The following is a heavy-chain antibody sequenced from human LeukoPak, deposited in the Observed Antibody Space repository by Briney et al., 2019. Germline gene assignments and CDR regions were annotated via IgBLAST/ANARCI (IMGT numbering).Heavy chain of an antibody. CDR3: AKDYCSSTSCYATY. D-gene: IGHD2-2*01. CDR2: IRYDGSNK. CDR1: GFTFCNYG. J-gene: IGHJ4*02. V-gene: IGHV3-30*02. Sequence: GGSLRLSCAASGFTFCNYGMHWVRQAPGKGLEWVAFIRYDGSNKYYADSVKGRFTISRDNSKNTLCLLMNSLRAEDTAVYYCAKDYCSSTSCYATYWGQGTLVTVSS.